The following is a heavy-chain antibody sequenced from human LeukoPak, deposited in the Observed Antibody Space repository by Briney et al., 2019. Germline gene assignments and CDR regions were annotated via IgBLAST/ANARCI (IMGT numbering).Heavy chain of an antibody. CDR1: GDSVSSNYY. CDR3: ARGRVEMATIDFDY. J-gene: IGHJ4*02. CDR2: VYHSGST. D-gene: IGHD5-24*01. V-gene: IGHV4-38-2*02. Sequence: SETLSLTCSVSGDSVSSNYYWGWIRQTPGKGLQWIGSVYHSGSTYYNPSLKSRVTISVDTSKNQLSLQVRSVTAADTAVYYCARGRVEMATIDFDYWGQGTLVTVSS.